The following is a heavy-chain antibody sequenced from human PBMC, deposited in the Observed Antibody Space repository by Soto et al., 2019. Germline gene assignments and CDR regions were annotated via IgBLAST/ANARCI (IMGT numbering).Heavy chain of an antibody. CDR3: ARERSRYDRSGYYRPDY. CDR2: IIPILGTP. CDR1: GDTFSTYS. V-gene: IGHV1-69*08. D-gene: IGHD3-22*01. J-gene: IGHJ4*02. Sequence: SVKVSCKVSGDTFSTYSISWVRQAPGQGLEWLGGIIPILGTPSYAQRFQDGVTITAGKSTSTAYMEVSSLRSEDTAVYYCARERSRYDRSGYYRPDYWGQGTLVTVSS.